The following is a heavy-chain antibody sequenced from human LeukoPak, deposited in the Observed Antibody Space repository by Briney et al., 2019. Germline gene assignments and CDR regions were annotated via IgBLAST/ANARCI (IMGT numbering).Heavy chain of an antibody. Sequence: GGSLRLFCAASGFTFRSHWMSWVRQRPGDELEWVASIKQEGSEKYYVDSVRGRFTVSRDNAKNSLYLQMNSLRAEDTAVYYCARLMGDRTIYDSWGQGTLVTVSS. CDR1: GFTFRSHW. CDR2: IKQEGSEK. CDR3: ARLMGDRTIYDS. D-gene: IGHD1-26*01. J-gene: IGHJ4*02. V-gene: IGHV3-7*01.